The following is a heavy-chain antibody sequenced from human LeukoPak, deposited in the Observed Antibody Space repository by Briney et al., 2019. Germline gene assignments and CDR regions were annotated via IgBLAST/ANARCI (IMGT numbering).Heavy chain of an antibody. V-gene: IGHV3-30*02. CDR3: ARVWIAAAWSKTYYFDY. Sequence: GGSLRLSCAASGFTFSSYGMHWVRQAPGKGLEWVAFIRYDGSNKYYADSVKGRFTISRDNAKNSLYLQMNSLRAEDTAVYYCARVWIAAAWSKTYYFDYWGQGTLVTVSS. CDR1: GFTFSSYG. CDR2: IRYDGSNK. D-gene: IGHD6-13*01. J-gene: IGHJ4*02.